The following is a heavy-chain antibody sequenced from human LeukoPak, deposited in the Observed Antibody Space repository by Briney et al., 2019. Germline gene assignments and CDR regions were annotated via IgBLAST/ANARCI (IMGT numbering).Heavy chain of an antibody. V-gene: IGHV4-39*01. CDR2: IYYTGST. CDR3: ARHSWNDPFDY. CDR1: GGSISSSSYY. Sequence: PSETLSLTCTVSGGSISSSSYYWGWIRQPPGKGLECIGSIYYTGSTYYNPSLKSRVTISVDTSKNHFSLKLSSVTAADTAVYYCARHSWNDPFDYWGQGTLVTVSS. J-gene: IGHJ4*02. D-gene: IGHD1-1*01.